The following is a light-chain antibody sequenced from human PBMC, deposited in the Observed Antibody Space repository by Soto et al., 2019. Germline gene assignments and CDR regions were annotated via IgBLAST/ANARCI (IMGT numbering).Light chain of an antibody. J-gene: IGKJ1*01. CDR1: QDISSN. Sequence: EIVITQSPTTLSVSPGERGTLSCRASQDISSNLAWYQQKPGQTPRLLIHGASTRATGIPARFSGSGSGTRFTLTIASXQSEDFAVYYCQQYDNWPRTFGQGTKVDTK. V-gene: IGKV3-15*01. CDR2: GAS. CDR3: QQYDNWPRT.